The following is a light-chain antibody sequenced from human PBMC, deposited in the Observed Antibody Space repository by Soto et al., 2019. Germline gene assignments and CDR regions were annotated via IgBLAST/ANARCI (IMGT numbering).Light chain of an antibody. J-gene: IGKJ3*01. Sequence: EIVMTQSPATLSVSPGERATLPCRASQSVSYNLAWYQQKPGQAPRLLVYGLSTRATGIPARFSSSGSGTEFTLTISSMRSEDFAIYYCQQYNDWPRTFGPGTKVDFK. CDR2: GLS. CDR1: QSVSYN. CDR3: QQYNDWPRT. V-gene: IGKV3D-15*01.